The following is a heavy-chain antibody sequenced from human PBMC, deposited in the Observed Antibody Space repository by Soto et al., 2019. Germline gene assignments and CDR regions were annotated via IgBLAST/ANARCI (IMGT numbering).Heavy chain of an antibody. V-gene: IGHV4-61*01. J-gene: IGHJ6*02. CDR1: GEALGSGQSY. D-gene: IGHD3-10*01. CDR2: TFVTGAT. Sequence: QVQLQESGPGLVKASETLSLICFVSGEALGSGQSYWNWIRQAPGKGLEWIGQTFVTGATKYSASLTRPVTMSVDTSTGQIALTLTSGTAADSATYFCARGRSDSAGSSFGRRMDVWGQGTTVTVSS. CDR3: ARGRSDSAGSSFGRRMDV.